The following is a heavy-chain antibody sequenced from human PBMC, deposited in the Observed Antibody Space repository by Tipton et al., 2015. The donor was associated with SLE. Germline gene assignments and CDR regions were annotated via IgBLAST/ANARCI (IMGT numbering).Heavy chain of an antibody. J-gene: IGHJ4*02. Sequence: TLSLTCTVSGGSISSHFWTWIRQLPGRGLEWIGYISDSGSTNYNPSLKSRVTISLDTSNNQFSLKVTSVTAADTAVYYCARDSVGGAFDFWGQGTLVTVSS. CDR3: ARDSVGGAFDF. CDR2: ISDSGST. D-gene: IGHD1-26*01. CDR1: GGSISSHF. V-gene: IGHV4-59*11.